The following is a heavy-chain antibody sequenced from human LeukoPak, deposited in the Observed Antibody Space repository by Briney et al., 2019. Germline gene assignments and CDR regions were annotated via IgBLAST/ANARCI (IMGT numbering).Heavy chain of an antibody. CDR1: GYTFTGYY. Sequence: GASVKVSCKASGYTFTGYYMHWVRQAPGQGLEWMGWINPNSGGTNYAQKFQGRVTMTRDTSISTAYMELSRLRSDDTAVYYCATLRYCTNGVCSYVWGSYRYLYYWGQGTLVTVSS. J-gene: IGHJ4*02. D-gene: IGHD2-8*01. CDR2: INPNSGGT. CDR3: ATLRYCTNGVCSYVWGSYRYLYY. V-gene: IGHV1-2*02.